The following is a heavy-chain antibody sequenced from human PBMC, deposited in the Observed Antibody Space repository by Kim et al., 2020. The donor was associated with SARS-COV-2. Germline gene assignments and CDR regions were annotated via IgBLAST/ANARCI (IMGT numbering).Heavy chain of an antibody. CDR3: AKEYYYGSGSYYNPPYMDV. D-gene: IGHD3-10*01. CDR2: ISWNSGSI. Sequence: GGSLRLSCAASGFTFDDYAMHWVRQAPGKGLEWVSGISWNSGSIGYADSVKGRFTISRDNAKNSLYLQMNSLRAEDTALYYCAKEYYYGSGSYYNPPYMDVWGKGTTVTVSS. CDR1: GFTFDDYA. V-gene: IGHV3-9*01. J-gene: IGHJ6*03.